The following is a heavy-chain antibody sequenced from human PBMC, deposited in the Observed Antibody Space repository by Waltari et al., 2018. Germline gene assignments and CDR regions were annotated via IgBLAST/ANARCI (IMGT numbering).Heavy chain of an antibody. CDR3: AGGQRIYGLDV. D-gene: IGHD2-15*01. CDR1: GDSVSSNNGA. J-gene: IGHJ6*02. Sequence: QVQLQQSGPGLVKPSQTLSLTCAISGDSVSSNNGAWNWSRQSPSSGLEWLERTYYRSKWYFNFAVTVKSRISIDPDTSKNQFSLQLNSVTPEDTAVYYCAGGQRIYGLDVWGQGTTVIVSS. V-gene: IGHV6-1*01. CDR2: TYYRSKWYF.